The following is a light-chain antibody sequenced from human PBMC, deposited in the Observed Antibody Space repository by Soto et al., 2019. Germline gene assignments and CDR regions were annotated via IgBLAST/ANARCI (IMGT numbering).Light chain of an antibody. Sequence: EIVLTQSPGTLSLSARERATLSCRASQSVNDNYLAWYQHKPGQAPRLLIYGASSRAPGIPDRFSGSGSGTDFTLTISRLEHEDFAIYYCQQYAASPRTFGQGTQVEVK. J-gene: IGKJ1*01. CDR3: QQYAASPRT. V-gene: IGKV3-20*01. CDR1: QSVNDNY. CDR2: GAS.